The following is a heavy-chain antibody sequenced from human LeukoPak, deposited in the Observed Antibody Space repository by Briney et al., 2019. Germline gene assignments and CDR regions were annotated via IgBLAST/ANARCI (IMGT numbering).Heavy chain of an antibody. CDR1: GYSISSGYY. D-gene: IGHD2-15*01. J-gene: IGHJ4*02. CDR2: IYYSGST. V-gene: IGHV4-61*01. Sequence: SETLSLTCTVSGYSISSGYYWSWIRQPPGKGLEWIGYIYYSGSTNYNPSLKSRVTISVDTSKNQFSLKLSSVTAADTAVYYCARAEEYCSGGSCYTDFDYWGQGTLVTVSS. CDR3: ARAEEYCSGGSCYTDFDY.